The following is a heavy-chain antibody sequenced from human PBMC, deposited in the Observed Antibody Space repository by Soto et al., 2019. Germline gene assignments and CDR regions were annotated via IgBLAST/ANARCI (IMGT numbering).Heavy chain of an antibody. CDR2: IIPIFGTA. CDR3: ARATPTSGSSGWYYFDY. V-gene: IGHV1-69*13. CDR1: GCTFSSYA. D-gene: IGHD6-19*01. J-gene: IGHJ4*02. Sequence: SVKLSCKASGCTFSSYAISCVRQAPRQGLEWMGGIIPIFGTANYAQKFQGRVTITADESTSTAYMELSSLRSEDTAVYYCARATPTSGSSGWYYFDYWGQGTLVTVSS.